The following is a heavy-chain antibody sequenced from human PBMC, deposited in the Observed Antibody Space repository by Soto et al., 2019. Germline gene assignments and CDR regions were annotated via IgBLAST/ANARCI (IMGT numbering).Heavy chain of an antibody. CDR2: IIPIFGTA. Sequence: GASVKVSCKASGGTFSSYAISLVRQAPGQGLEWMGGIIPIFGTANYAQKFQGRVTITADESTSTAYMELSSLRSEDTAVYYCAGPPELTRIYYYYGMDVWGQGTTVTVS. CDR3: AGPPELTRIYYYYGMDV. D-gene: IGHD1-7*01. V-gene: IGHV1-69*13. J-gene: IGHJ6*02. CDR1: GGTFSSYA.